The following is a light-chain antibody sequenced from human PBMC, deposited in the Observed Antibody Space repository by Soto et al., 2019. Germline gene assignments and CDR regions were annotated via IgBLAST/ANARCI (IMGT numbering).Light chain of an antibody. J-gene: IGKJ2*01. Sequence: DIQMTQSPSSLSAYIGDRVTITCRASQNIDSYLNWYQQKPGKAPKLLIYSTSSLQSGVPSRFSGSGSGTDFTITISTLQPDDFATYFCQQSYSTPWTFGQGTKLEI. V-gene: IGKV1-39*01. CDR3: QQSYSTPWT. CDR1: QNIDSY. CDR2: STS.